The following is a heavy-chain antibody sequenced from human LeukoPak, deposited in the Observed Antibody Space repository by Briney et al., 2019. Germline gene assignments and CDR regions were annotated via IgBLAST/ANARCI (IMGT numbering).Heavy chain of an antibody. CDR2: IMPVFSTS. CDR1: GGAFSRYG. J-gene: IGHJ4*02. D-gene: IGHD2-2*01. V-gene: IGHV1-69*13. Sequence: SVKVSCKASGGAFSRYGFMWVRQAPGQGLEWLGGIMPVFSTSTYAQRFQGRVTITADEYASTAYMELSSLRSDDTAVYYCARALRAGCCSSVSCAPGEIDFWGQGTLVTVSS. CDR3: ARALRAGCCSSVSCAPGEIDF.